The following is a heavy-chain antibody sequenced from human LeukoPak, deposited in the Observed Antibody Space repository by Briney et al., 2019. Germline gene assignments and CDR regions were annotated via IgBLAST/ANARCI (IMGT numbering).Heavy chain of an antibody. D-gene: IGHD6-19*01. Sequence: GASVKVSCKASGYTFTSYYMHWVRQAPGQGLEWMGIINPSGGSTSYAQKFQGRVTMTRDTSTSTVYMELSSLRSEDTAVYYCVVIAVAGTMLPWWSQGTLVTVSS. CDR3: VVIAVAGTMLPW. J-gene: IGHJ4*02. V-gene: IGHV1-46*01. CDR2: INPSGGST. CDR1: GYTFTSYY.